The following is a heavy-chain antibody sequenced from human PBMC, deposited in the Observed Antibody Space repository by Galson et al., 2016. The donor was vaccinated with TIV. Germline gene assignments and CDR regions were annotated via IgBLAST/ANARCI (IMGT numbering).Heavy chain of an antibody. CDR1: GFTFSSYN. D-gene: IGHD3-10*01. CDR2: IAYDGSYK. J-gene: IGHJ3*01. V-gene: IGHV3-30*18. Sequence: SLRLSCAASGFTFSSYNMHWVRQAPGKGLEWVAVIAYDGSYKHYAGSVKGRFIVSRDNSKTTLDLQMNSLGAEDTALYYCAKEENRCYYPNDAFDFWGQGTMVTVS. CDR3: AKEENRCYYPNDAFDF.